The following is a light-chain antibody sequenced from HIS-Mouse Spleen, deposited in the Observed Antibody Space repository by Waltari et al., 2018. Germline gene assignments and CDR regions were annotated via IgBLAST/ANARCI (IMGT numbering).Light chain of an antibody. CDR1: ALPKKY. V-gene: IGLV3-10*01. J-gene: IGLJ2*01. CDR2: EES. CDR3: YSTDSSGNHRV. Sequence: SYELTQPPSVSVSPGQTARITCSGDALPKKYAYWYQQKSGQAPVLVICEESKRPSGVPGRFSGSSSGTMATLTISGAQVEDEADYYCYSTDSSGNHRVFGGGTKLTVL.